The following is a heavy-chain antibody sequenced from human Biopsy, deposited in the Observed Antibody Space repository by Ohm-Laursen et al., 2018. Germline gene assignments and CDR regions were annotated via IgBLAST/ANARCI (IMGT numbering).Heavy chain of an antibody. Sequence: SVKVSCNTSGFSFTGYYIHWVRQAPGQGLEWLGGNIPILGTGNYAQKFQDRVTVAADTSTSTATMELRSLRPGDTAVYYRALQSVAQMKNFDYWGQGTLVTVSS. CDR3: ALQSVAQMKNFDY. CDR2: NIPILGTG. J-gene: IGHJ4*02. D-gene: IGHD6-19*01. V-gene: IGHV1-69*06. CDR1: GFSFTGYY.